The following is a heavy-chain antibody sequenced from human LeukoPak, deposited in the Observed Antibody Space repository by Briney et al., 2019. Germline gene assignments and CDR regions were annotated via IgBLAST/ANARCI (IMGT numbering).Heavy chain of an antibody. CDR1: GYTFTSYY. Sequence: ASVKVSCKASGYTFTSYYIHRVRQAPGQGLEWMGIINPSGGSTSYAQKFQGRVTMTSDTSTGTVYMELSSLRSEDTAVYYCARENPTHYFDYWGQGTLVTVSS. J-gene: IGHJ4*02. V-gene: IGHV1-46*01. CDR2: INPSGGST. CDR3: ARENPTHYFDY.